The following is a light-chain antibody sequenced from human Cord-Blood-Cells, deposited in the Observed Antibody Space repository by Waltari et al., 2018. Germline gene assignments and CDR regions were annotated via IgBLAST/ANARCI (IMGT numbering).Light chain of an antibody. Sequence: QSVLTQPPSASGTPGQRVTISCSGSSSNIGSNYVYWYQQLPGTAPKLLIYRNNQRPSGGPDRCSGSKSGTSASLAISGLRSEDEADYYCAAWDDSLSGVFGGGTKLTVL. CDR1: SSNIGSNY. V-gene: IGLV1-47*01. CDR3: AAWDDSLSGV. J-gene: IGLJ3*02. CDR2: RNN.